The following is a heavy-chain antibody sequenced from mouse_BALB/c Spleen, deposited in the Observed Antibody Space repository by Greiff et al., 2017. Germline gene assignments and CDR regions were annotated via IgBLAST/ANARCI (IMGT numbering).Heavy chain of an antibody. CDR2: IDPFNGGT. D-gene: IGHD4-1*01. J-gene: IGHJ4*01. V-gene: IGHV1S135*01. CDR3: ARGNWDVGAMDY. Sequence: QLQQSGPELMKPGASVKISCKASGYSFTSYYMHWVKQSHGKSLEWIGYIDPFNGGTSYNQKFKGKATLTVDKSSSTAYMHLSSLTSEDSAVYYCARGNWDVGAMDYWGQGTSVTVSS. CDR1: GYSFTSYY.